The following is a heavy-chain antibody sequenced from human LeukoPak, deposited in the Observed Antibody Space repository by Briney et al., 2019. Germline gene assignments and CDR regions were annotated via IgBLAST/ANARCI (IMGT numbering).Heavy chain of an antibody. V-gene: IGHV3-7*04. Sequence: GGSLRLSCAASGFTFDTYWMTWVRQAPGKGLEWVASIRQDGSEKYYVDSVKGRFTISRDNAKSSLYLQMNSLRAEDTALYHCARHSPLWGYWGQGTLVTVSS. J-gene: IGHJ4*02. CDR1: GFTFDTYW. CDR2: IRQDGSEK. D-gene: IGHD7-27*01. CDR3: ARHSPLWGY.